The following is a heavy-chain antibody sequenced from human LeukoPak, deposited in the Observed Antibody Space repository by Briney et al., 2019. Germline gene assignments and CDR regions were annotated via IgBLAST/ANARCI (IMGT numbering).Heavy chain of an antibody. CDR1: GFTFSSYS. V-gene: IGHV3-21*01. CDR3: ARDGTVTTGPFDY. Sequence: GGSLRLSCAASGFTFSSYSMNWVRQAPGKGLEWVSSISSSSSYIYYADSVKGRFTISRDNAKNSLYLQMNSLRAEDTAVYYCARDGTVTTGPFDYWGQGTLVTVSS. CDR2: ISSSSSYI. D-gene: IGHD4-4*01. J-gene: IGHJ4*02.